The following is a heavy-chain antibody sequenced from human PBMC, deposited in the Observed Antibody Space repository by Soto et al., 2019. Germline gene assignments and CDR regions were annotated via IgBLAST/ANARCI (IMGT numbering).Heavy chain of an antibody. J-gene: IGHJ5*02. Sequence: QVQLVQSGGGVVQPGNSLRLSCAASGFSFHDHAMHWDRQAPGEGLEWVAAVSYDGNSNQYADSVKGRFTISRDTSNTILYLQMNSMTTEDTAVYYCARDRPYGDPNYFYPWGQGTLVTVSS. V-gene: IGHV3-30-3*01. CDR3: ARDRPYGDPNYFYP. CDR2: VSYDGNSN. D-gene: IGHD4-17*01. CDR1: GFSFHDHA.